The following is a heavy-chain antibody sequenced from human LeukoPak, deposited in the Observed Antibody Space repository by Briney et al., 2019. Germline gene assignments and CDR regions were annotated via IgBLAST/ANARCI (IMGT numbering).Heavy chain of an antibody. V-gene: IGHV3-21*01. CDR3: ARDLRYYENY. CDR1: GFTFSSYE. Sequence: PGGSLRLSCAASGFTFSSYEMNWVRQAPGKGLEWVSSISSSSSYIYYADSVKGRLTISRDNAKNSLYLQMNSLRAEDTAVYYCARDLRYYENYWGQGTLVTVSS. J-gene: IGHJ4*02. D-gene: IGHD3-3*01. CDR2: ISSSSSYI.